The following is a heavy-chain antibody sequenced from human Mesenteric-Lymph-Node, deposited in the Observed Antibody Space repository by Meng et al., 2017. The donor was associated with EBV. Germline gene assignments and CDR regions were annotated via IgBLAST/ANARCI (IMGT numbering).Heavy chain of an antibody. CDR1: GYSFSRNY. Sequence: QVQLVQSGAEVKKPGASVKVSCKASGYSFSRNYISWVRQAPGQGLEWMGWISSYNGNTDYAQNLQDRVTMTADTSTSTAYMELRGLRADDTAVYYCVRSRRLFDWLPVQPSWGQGTLVTVSS. CDR3: VRSRRLFDWLPVQPS. J-gene: IGHJ5*02. CDR2: ISSYNGNT. D-gene: IGHD3-9*01. V-gene: IGHV1-18*01.